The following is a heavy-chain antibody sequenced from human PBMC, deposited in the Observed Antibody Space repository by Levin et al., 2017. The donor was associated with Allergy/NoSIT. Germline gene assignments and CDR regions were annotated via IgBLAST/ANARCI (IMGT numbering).Heavy chain of an antibody. CDR2: INPNTGDT. CDR1: GYTFTAYY. D-gene: IGHD5-18*01. V-gene: IGHV1-2*06. J-gene: IGHJ6*02. CDR3: AKALADTPMITWGPAGYGVDV. Sequence: ASVKVSCKASGYTFTAYYLHWVRQAPGQGLEWMGRINPNTGDTSYGQKFQGRVTMTRDTSLTTAYIDLSRLISDDTAIYYCAKALADTPMITWGPAGYGVDVWGPGTTVTVSS.